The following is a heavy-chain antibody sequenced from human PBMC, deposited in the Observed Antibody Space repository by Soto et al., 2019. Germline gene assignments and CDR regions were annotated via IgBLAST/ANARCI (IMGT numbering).Heavy chain of an antibody. CDR2: IIPIFGTA. CDR3: AGSPKKGWGRSLPFDY. CDR1: GGTFSSYA. V-gene: IGHV1-69*01. J-gene: IGHJ4*02. D-gene: IGHD2-21*02. Sequence: QVQLVQSGAEVKKPGSSVKVSCKASGGTFSSYAISWGRQAPGQGLEWMGGIIPIFGTANYAQKFQGRVTITADESTRTGYMQLSSLRSEDTAVYYCAGSPKKGWGRSLPFDYWCQGTLVTVSS.